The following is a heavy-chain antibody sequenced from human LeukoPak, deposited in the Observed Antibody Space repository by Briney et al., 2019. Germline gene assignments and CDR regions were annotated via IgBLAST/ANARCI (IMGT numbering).Heavy chain of an antibody. Sequence: PGGSLRLSCVASGFTFSSYWMHWVRQAPGKGLVWVSRIKSDGSTNYADSVKGRFTISRDNAKNTVSLQMYSLRAEDTGVYFCARAPSEIGGYYPEYFRHWGQGTLVTVSS. CDR2: IKSDGST. V-gene: IGHV3-74*01. CDR3: ARAPSEIGGYYPEYFRH. J-gene: IGHJ1*01. D-gene: IGHD3-22*01. CDR1: GFTFSSYW.